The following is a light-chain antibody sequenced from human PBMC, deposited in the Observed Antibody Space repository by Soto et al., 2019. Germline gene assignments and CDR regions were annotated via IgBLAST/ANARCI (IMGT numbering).Light chain of an antibody. CDR1: GTDVGGYNY. V-gene: IGLV2-14*01. CDR3: LSYGKV. Sequence: QSALTQPASVSGSPGQSIAISCTGTGTDVGGYNYVSWYQQHPGKAPKLMIYEVSNRPSGVSDRFSGSKSDNAASLTISALQTEDEAEYFCLSYGKVFGTGTKLTVL. J-gene: IGLJ1*01. CDR2: EVS.